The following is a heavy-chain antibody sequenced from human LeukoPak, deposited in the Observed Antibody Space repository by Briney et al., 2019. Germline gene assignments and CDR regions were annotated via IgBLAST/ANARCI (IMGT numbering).Heavy chain of an antibody. Sequence: PGGSLRLSCAASGFTFSSYEMNWVRQAPGKGLEWVSYISSSGSTIYYADSVKGRFTISRDNAKNSLYLQMNSLRAEDTAVYYCARVAYYYDSSGYLFDYWGQGTLVTVSS. CDR3: ARVAYYYDSSGYLFDY. CDR2: ISSSGSTI. D-gene: IGHD3-22*01. V-gene: IGHV3-48*03. J-gene: IGHJ4*02. CDR1: GFTFSSYE.